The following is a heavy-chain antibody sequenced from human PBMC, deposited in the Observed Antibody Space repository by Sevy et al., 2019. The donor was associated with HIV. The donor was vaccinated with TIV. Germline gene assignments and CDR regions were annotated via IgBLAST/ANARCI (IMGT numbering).Heavy chain of an antibody. CDR2: IKSKTDGGTT. V-gene: IGHV3-15*01. D-gene: IGHD3-10*01. CDR3: TTDSKKRGLSALLDY. CDR1: GFTFSNAW. Sequence: GGSLRLSCAASGFTFSNAWMSWVRQAPGKGLEWVGRIKSKTDGGTTDYAAPVKGRFTISRDDSKNTPYLQMNSLKTADTAIYSGTTDSKKRGLSALLDYWGQGTLVTVSS. J-gene: IGHJ4*02.